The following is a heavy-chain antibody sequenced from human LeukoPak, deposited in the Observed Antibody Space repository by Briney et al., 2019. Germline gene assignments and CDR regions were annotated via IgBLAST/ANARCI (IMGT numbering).Heavy chain of an antibody. V-gene: IGHV3-7*01. CDR2: IKGDESAR. Sequence: GGSLRLSCEASGFTFSSYWLAWVRQAPGKGLEWVANIKGDESARHQADSVKGRFTISRDNAKKSVYLQMSSLRGEDTALYYCARNVGGSLDYWGQGTLVTVSS. J-gene: IGHJ4*02. CDR3: ARNVGGSLDY. D-gene: IGHD1-26*01. CDR1: GFTFSSYW.